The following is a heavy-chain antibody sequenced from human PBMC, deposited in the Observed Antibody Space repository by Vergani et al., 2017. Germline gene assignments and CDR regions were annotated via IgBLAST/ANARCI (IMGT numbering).Heavy chain of an antibody. V-gene: IGHV3-7*01. CDR2: IKQDGSEK. D-gene: IGHD1-1*01. CDR3: ARIDYHLNDGANY. J-gene: IGHJ4*02. Sequence: EVQMVESGGGLVKPGGSLRLSCVASGFTFRSYWMSWVRQAPGKGLEWVANIKQDGSEKYYVDSVKGRFTISRDNAKNSLYLEMTSLRAEDTAVYFCARIDYHLNDGANYWGQGTLVTVSS. CDR1: GFTFRSYW.